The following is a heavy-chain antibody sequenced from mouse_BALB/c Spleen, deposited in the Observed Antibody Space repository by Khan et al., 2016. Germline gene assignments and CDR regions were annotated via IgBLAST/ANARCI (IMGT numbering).Heavy chain of an antibody. Sequence: QVQLQQPGAELAKPGASVKMSCKASGYTFTSYWMHWVKQRPGQGLEWIGYINPSTGYTEYNQKFKDKATLTADKSSSTAYMQLSSLTSEDSAVYCCASDDGCCAYWGQGTLVTVSA. J-gene: IGHJ3*01. CDR3: ASDDGCCAY. V-gene: IGHV1-7*01. CDR1: GYTFTSYW. D-gene: IGHD2-3*01. CDR2: INPSTGYT.